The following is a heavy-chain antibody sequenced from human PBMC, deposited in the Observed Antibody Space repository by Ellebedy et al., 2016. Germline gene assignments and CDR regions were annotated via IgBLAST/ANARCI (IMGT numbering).Heavy chain of an antibody. CDR3: ASPIYYDSSRDAFGV. Sequence: GESLKISXVASGFTFSTYTLNWVRQAPGKGLEWVSYISSSSSTIYYADSVRGRFTISRDNAKKSLYLQMHSLRGEDTAVYYCASPIYYDSSRDAFGVWGQGTVVTVSS. V-gene: IGHV3-48*04. CDR2: ISSSSSTI. J-gene: IGHJ3*01. CDR1: GFTFSTYT. D-gene: IGHD3-22*01.